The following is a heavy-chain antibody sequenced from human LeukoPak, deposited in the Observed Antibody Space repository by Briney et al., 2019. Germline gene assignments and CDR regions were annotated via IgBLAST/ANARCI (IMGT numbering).Heavy chain of an antibody. D-gene: IGHD6-19*01. CDR3: ARRGSGWEFDY. CDR1: GFTFSSHI. Sequence: PGGSLRLSCVASGFTFSSHILHWVRPALGKGLEYVSGIRSNGGSTYFAKSLKGRFTISRDNSKNTLDLQMGSLRAEDMAVCYCARRGSGWEFDYWGQGTLVTVSS. CDR2: IRSNGGST. V-gene: IGHV3-64*01. J-gene: IGHJ4*02.